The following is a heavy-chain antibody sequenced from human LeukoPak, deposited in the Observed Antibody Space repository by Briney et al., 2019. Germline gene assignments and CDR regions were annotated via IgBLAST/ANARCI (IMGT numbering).Heavy chain of an antibody. D-gene: IGHD2-8*01. J-gene: IGHJ4*02. Sequence: SETLSLTCTVSGGSFRSYHWTWIRQPPGKGLGWIAFISYSGSTNVNPSLKSRVTTSVDTSKNQFSLKLSSVTAADTAVYYCARHTPLMTFDHWGQGTRVTVSS. V-gene: IGHV4-59*01. CDR2: ISYSGST. CDR3: ARHTPLMTFDH. CDR1: GGSFRSYH.